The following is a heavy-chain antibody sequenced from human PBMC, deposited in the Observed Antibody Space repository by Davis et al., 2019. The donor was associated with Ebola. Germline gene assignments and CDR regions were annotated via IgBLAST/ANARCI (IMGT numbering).Heavy chain of an antibody. D-gene: IGHD5-18*01. J-gene: IGHJ6*04. V-gene: IGHV3-74*01. Sequence: PGGSLRLSCAASGFTFSSYWMHWVRHAPGKGLVWVSRINSDGSSTSYADSVKGRFTISRDNAKNTLYLQMNSLRAEDTAVYYCARGGYSYGDLYYYYGMAVWGKGTTVTVSS. CDR1: GFTFSSYW. CDR2: INSDGSST. CDR3: ARGGYSYGDLYYYYGMAV.